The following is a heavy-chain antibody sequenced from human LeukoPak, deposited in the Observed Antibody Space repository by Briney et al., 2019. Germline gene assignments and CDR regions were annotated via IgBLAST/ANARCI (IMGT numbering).Heavy chain of an antibody. CDR1: GFTFSSYG. D-gene: IGHD6-6*01. Sequence: GRSLRLSCAASGFTFSSYGMHWVRQAPGKGLEWVAVISYDGSNKYYADSVKGRFTISRDNSKNTLYLQMNSLRVEDTAVYYCARDSSSSSYYFDYWGQGSLVTVSS. CDR3: ARDSSSSSYYFDY. V-gene: IGHV3-30*03. CDR2: ISYDGSNK. J-gene: IGHJ4*02.